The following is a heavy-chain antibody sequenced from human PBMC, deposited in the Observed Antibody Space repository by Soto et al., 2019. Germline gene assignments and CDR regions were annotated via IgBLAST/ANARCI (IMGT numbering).Heavy chain of an antibody. J-gene: IGHJ4*02. D-gene: IGHD3-10*01. V-gene: IGHV3-15*01. CDR3: TNLRRGVSYSPY. CDR1: ELTLTNAW. Sequence: EVRLEESGGGLVKPGGSLRLSCVASELTLTNAWMSWVRQAPGKGLEWVGRIKSKTEGGTPDYAAPVKGRFTLSRDDSKNTLYLQMNSLMTEDTAVYYCTNLRRGVSYSPYWGEGTLVTVSS. CDR2: IKSKTEGGTP.